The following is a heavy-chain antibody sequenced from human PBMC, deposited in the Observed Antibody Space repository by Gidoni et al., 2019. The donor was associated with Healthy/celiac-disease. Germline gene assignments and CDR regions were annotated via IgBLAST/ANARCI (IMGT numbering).Heavy chain of an antibody. V-gene: IGHV3-48*04. CDR1: GFPFSCYS. CDR2: ISSSSSTI. Sequence: EVQLVASGGGLVPPGGALRLSCAASGFPFSCYSMNWVSQAPGTGLEWVAYISSSSSTIYYADSVKGRFTISRDNAKNSLYLQMNSLRAEDTAVYYCARDSEGSGWSPGRFDYWGQGTLVTVSS. CDR3: ARDSEGSGWSPGRFDY. J-gene: IGHJ4*02. D-gene: IGHD6-19*01.